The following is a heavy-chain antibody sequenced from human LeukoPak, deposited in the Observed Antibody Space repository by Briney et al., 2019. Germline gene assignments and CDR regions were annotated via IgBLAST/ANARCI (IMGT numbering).Heavy chain of an antibody. D-gene: IGHD6-19*01. Sequence: ASVKVSFKASGGTFSTYGFNWVRQAPGQGLEKMGGIIPLFATTNYAQKFQGRITITADKSTSTVYMELSSLRSEDTAVYYCARGYGSGWYGGGDYWGQGTLVTVSS. CDR2: IIPLFATT. CDR1: GGTFSTYG. V-gene: IGHV1-69*06. CDR3: ARGYGSGWYGGGDY. J-gene: IGHJ4*02.